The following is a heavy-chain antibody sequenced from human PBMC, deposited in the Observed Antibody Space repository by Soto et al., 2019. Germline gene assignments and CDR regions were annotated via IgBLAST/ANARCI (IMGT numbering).Heavy chain of an antibody. D-gene: IGHD3-22*01. CDR2: IIPIFGTA. J-gene: IGHJ3*02. Sequence: GASVKVSCKASGGTFSSYAISWVRQAPGQGLEWMGGIIPIFGTANYAQKFQGRVTITADESTSTAYMELSSLRSEDTAVYYCARAIYYYGSSGYYLYDAFDIWGQGTMVTVSS. V-gene: IGHV1-69*13. CDR3: ARAIYYYGSSGYYLYDAFDI. CDR1: GGTFSSYA.